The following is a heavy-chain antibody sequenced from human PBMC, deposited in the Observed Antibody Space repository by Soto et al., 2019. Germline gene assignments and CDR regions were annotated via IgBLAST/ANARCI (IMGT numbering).Heavy chain of an antibody. CDR3: AKECPLSGGGAFDI. CDR1: GFTFSSYG. J-gene: IGHJ3*02. V-gene: IGHV3-30*18. CDR2: ISYDGSNK. Sequence: QVQLVESGGGVVQPGRSLRLSCAASGFTFSSYGMHWVRQAPGKGLEWVAVISYDGSNKYYADSVKGRFTISRDNSKNTLYLQMNSLRAEDTAVYYCAKECPLSGGGAFDIWGQGTMVTVSS. D-gene: IGHD3-16*01.